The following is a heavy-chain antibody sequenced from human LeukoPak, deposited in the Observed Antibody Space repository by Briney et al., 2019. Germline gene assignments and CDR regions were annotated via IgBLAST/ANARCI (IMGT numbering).Heavy chain of an antibody. D-gene: IGHD3-10*01. Sequence: PGGSLRLSCAASGFTFSDYYMTWIRQAPGKGLEGVSYINSSGYTIYYAVSVKGRFTISGDKAKNSLYLQMNSLRTEDTAVYYCARGPPYGSGKFGPFDYWGQGTLVTVSS. CDR2: INSSGYTI. V-gene: IGHV3-11*01. J-gene: IGHJ4*02. CDR3: ARGPPYGSGKFGPFDY. CDR1: GFTFSDYY.